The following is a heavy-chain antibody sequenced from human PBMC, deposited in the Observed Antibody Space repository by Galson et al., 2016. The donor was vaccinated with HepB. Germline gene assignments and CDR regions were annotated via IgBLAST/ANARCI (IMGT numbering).Heavy chain of an antibody. J-gene: IGHJ3*02. Sequence: QSGAEVKEPGASVKVSCRASGYTFTSSGINWVRQAPGQGLAWVGWISAYNGNTDYAQKFQGRVTMTTDTSTSTAYMELRSLRSDDTAVYYCARGSPWQWELVHNTFDIWGQGTMVTVS. D-gene: IGHD1-26*01. CDR3: ARGSPWQWELVHNTFDI. CDR1: GYTFTSSG. CDR2: ISAYNGNT. V-gene: IGHV1-18*01.